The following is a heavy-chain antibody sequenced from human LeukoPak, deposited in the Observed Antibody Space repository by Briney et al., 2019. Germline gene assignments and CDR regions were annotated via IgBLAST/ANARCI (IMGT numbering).Heavy chain of an antibody. CDR2: ISGSGGST. J-gene: IGHJ6*02. D-gene: IGHD3-22*01. Sequence: PGGSLRLSCAASGFTFSSYAMSWVRQAPGKGLEWVSAISGSGGSTYYADSVKGRFTISRDNSKNTLYLQMNSLRAEDTAVYYCVKDPTMIVVVHRGYYYGMDVWGQGTTVTVSS. V-gene: IGHV3-23*01. CDR1: GFTFSSYA. CDR3: VKDPTMIVVVHRGYYYGMDV.